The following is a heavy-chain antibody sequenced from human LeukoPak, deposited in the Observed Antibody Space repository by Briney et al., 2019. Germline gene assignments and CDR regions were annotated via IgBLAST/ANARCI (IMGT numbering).Heavy chain of an antibody. CDR2: ISSSSSYI. V-gene: IGHV3-21*04. CDR1: GFTFSSYS. D-gene: IGHD3-9*01. CDR3: ARDPRYFDWSLDY. Sequence: GGSLRLSCAASGFTFSSYSMNWVRQAPGKGLEWVSSISSSSSYIYYADSVKGRFTISRDNAKNSLYLQMNSLRAEDTAVYYCARDPRYFDWSLDYWGQGTLVTVSS. J-gene: IGHJ4*02.